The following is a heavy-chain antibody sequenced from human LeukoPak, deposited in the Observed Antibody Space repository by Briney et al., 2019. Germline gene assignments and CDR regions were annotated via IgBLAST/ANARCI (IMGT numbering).Heavy chain of an antibody. D-gene: IGHD7-27*01. Sequence: ASVKVSCKASGYTFTGYYMHRVRQAPGQGLEWMGWINPNSGGTDYAQKFQGRVTMTRDTSIITAYMELSRLRSDDTAMYYCARELISGDNYYFDYWGQGALVTVSS. CDR3: ARELISGDNYYFDY. CDR2: INPNSGGT. CDR1: GYTFTGYY. J-gene: IGHJ4*02. V-gene: IGHV1-2*02.